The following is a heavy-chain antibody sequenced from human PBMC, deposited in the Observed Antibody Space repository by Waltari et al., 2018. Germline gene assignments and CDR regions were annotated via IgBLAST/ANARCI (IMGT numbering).Heavy chain of an antibody. CDR1: GDSIRGSW. V-gene: IGHV4-59*01. J-gene: IGHJ4*02. CDR2: VSYGGSY. CDR3: ARSSAPYNSLES. D-gene: IGHD1-1*01. Sequence: QLHLQESGSGLVRPSETLSLHFRDSGDSIRGSWCNWIRRAPGKGLEWIGYVSYGGSYKSNPSMESRVILLTDTPKNQVSLKLTSVTPGDTAFYYCARSSAPYNSLESWGQGALVTVSS.